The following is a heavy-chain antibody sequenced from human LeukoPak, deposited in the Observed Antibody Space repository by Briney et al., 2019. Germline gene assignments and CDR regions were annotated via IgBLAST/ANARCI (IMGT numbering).Heavy chain of an antibody. CDR3: ATAYGYCSSTSCSTQWFDP. J-gene: IGHJ5*02. CDR2: INPSGGST. D-gene: IGHD2-2*01. V-gene: IGHV1-46*01. CDR1: GYTFTDYY. Sequence: ASVKVSCKASGYTFTDYYMHWVRQAPGQGLEWMGIINPSGGSTSYAQKFQGRVTTTRDTSTSTVYMELSSLRSEDTAVYYCATAYGYCSSTSCSTQWFDPWGQGTLVTVSS.